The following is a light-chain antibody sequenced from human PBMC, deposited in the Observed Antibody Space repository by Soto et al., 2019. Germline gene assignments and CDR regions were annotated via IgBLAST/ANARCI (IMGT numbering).Light chain of an antibody. V-gene: IGLV2-11*01. Sequence: QSVLTQPRSVSGSPGQSVTISCTGTSSDVGGYDYVSWYQQHPGKAPKLIIYNVNKRPSGVPDRFSGSKSGNTASLTISGLQTEDEADYYCCSYAGSFTLLFGGGTKVTVL. CDR1: SSDVGGYDY. J-gene: IGLJ2*01. CDR3: CSYAGSFTLL. CDR2: NVN.